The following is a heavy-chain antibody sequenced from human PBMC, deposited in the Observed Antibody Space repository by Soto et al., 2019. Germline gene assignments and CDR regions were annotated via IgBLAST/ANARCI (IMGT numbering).Heavy chain of an antibody. D-gene: IGHD2-2*01. Sequence: QVQLQESGPGLVKPSQTLSLTCTVSGGSISSGGYYWSWIRQHPGKGLEWIGYIYYSGSTYYNPSLESRVSISVDTSKNQFALKLSSVTAADTDVYYCAGYCSSTSCSPWGQGTLVTVSS. J-gene: IGHJ5*02. CDR3: AGYCSSTSCSP. CDR1: GGSISSGGYY. V-gene: IGHV4-31*03. CDR2: IYYSGST.